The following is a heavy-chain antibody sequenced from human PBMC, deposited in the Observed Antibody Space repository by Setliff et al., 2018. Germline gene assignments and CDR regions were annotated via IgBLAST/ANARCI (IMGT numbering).Heavy chain of an antibody. CDR2: IGGHNDDP. CDR3: VRSSAPQVVLAADFDF. D-gene: IGHD6-19*01. V-gene: IGHV1-18*01. CDR1: GYPFNNYG. Sequence: GASVKVSCKASGYPFNNYGISWLRQTPGQGLEWMGWIGGHNDDPLFAQKFQDRVTMTIDTSATTVYMELKSLRSDDTAVYYCVRSSAPQVVLAADFDFWGQGTPVTVSS. J-gene: IGHJ4*02.